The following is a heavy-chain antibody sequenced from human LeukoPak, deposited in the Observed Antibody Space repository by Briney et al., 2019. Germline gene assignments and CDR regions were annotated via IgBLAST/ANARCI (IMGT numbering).Heavy chain of an antibody. J-gene: IGHJ6*03. V-gene: IGHV3-21*01. CDR2: ITSGSSYI. Sequence: PGGSLRLSCAASGFTFSSYNMNWVRQAPGQGLEWVSSITSGSSYIYYADSVKGRFTISRDNAKSSLYLQMNSLRAEDTAVYYCARDPYSVSYGAYYYYYMDVWGKGTTVTISS. D-gene: IGHD1-26*01. CDR1: GFTFSSYN. CDR3: ARDPYSVSYGAYYYYYMDV.